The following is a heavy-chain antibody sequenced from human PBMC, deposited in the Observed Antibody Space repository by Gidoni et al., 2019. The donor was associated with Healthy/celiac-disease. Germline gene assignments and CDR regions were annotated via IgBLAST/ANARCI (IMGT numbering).Heavy chain of an antibody. V-gene: IGHV3-33*01. D-gene: IGHD5-18*01. CDR2: IWYDGSNK. J-gene: IGHJ6*02. Sequence: TFSSYGMHWVRQAPGKGLEWVAVIWYDGSNKYYADSVKGRFTISRDNSKNTLYLQMNSLRAEDTAVYYCARDFSKFQLWLSNYYYYGMDVWGQGTTVTVSS. CDR3: ARDFSKFQLWLSNYYYYGMDV. CDR1: TFSSYG.